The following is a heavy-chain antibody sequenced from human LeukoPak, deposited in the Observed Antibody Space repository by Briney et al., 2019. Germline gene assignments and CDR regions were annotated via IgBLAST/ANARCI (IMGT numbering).Heavy chain of an antibody. CDR2: IYSGGST. V-gene: IGHV3-53*01. J-gene: IGHJ4*02. CDR3: ARRLPTAWGADY. Sequence: GGSLRLSCAASGFTVSSNYMSWIREAPGKGLEWVSVIYSGGSTYYADSVKGRFTISRDNSKNTLYLQMNSLRAEDTAVYYCARRLPTAWGADYWGQGTLVTVSS. D-gene: IGHD7-27*01. CDR1: GFTVSSNY.